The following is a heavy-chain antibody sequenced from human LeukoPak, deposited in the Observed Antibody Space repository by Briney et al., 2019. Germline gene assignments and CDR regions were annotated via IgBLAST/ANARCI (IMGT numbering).Heavy chain of an antibody. CDR3: ARDSRGDYYGSENWFDP. Sequence: ASVKVSCKASGGTFSSYTISWVRQAPGQGLEWMGRIIPILGIANYAQKFQGRVTITADKSTSTTYMELSSLRSEDTAVYYCARDSRGDYYGSENWFDPWGQGTLVTVSS. V-gene: IGHV1-69*04. D-gene: IGHD3-10*01. CDR1: GGTFSSYT. CDR2: IIPILGIA. J-gene: IGHJ5*02.